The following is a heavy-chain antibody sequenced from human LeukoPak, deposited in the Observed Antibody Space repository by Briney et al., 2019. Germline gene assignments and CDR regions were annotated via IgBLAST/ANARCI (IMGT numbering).Heavy chain of an antibody. V-gene: IGHV3-30*18. Sequence: GGSLRLSCAASGFTFSSYGMHWVRQAPGKGLEWVAVISYDGSNKYYADSVKGRFTISRDNSKNTLYLQMNSLRAEDTAVYYCAKSLGGAIVVVPAADYWGQGTLVTVSS. CDR1: GFTFSSYG. J-gene: IGHJ4*02. D-gene: IGHD2-2*01. CDR2: ISYDGSNK. CDR3: AKSLGGAIVVVPAADY.